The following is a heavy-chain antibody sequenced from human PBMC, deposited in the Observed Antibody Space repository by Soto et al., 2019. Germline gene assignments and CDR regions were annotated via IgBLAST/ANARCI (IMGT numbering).Heavy chain of an antibody. CDR1: GGTFSSYA. CDR3: ATHMTTVGYGYVMDV. J-gene: IGHJ6*02. Sequence: QVQLVQSGAEVKKPGSSVTVSCKASGGTFSSYAISWVRQAPGQGLEWMGGIIPIFGTADYAQKFQGRVTXTXDXSPXTAYMEPSSLRSEDTAVYYCATHMTTVGYGYVMDVWGQGTTVTVSS. CDR2: IIPIFGTA. V-gene: IGHV1-69*05. D-gene: IGHD4-4*01.